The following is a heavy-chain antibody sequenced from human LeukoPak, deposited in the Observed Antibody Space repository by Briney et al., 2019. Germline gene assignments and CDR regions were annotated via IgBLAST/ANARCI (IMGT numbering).Heavy chain of an antibody. CDR2: ISSNGGST. J-gene: IGHJ4*02. V-gene: IGHV3-64*01. CDR1: GFTFSSYA. CDR3: ARAPAAIYFDY. Sequence: GGSLRLSCAASGFTFSSYAMHWVRQAPGKGLEYVSAISSNGGSTYYANSVKGRFTISRDNSKNMLYLQMGSLRAEDMAVYYCARAPAAIYFDYWGQGTLVTVSS. D-gene: IGHD2-2*01.